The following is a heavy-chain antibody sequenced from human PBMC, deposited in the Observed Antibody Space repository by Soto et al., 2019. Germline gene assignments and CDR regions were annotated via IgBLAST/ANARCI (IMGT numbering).Heavy chain of an antibody. Sequence: PMCLPSSVAYGSIGGLSYPRSSIQQTQAKGLEWIGTFYYTENPYYNPSLKSRVTISVDTSKNQFSLKLGSVTAADTAVYYCARDWPPPTYYDILTGYFHRLNAVFDIWGQGTMVTVSS. V-gene: IGHV4-39*02. CDR1: YGSIGGLSYP. CDR3: ARDWPPPTYYDILTGYFHRLNAVFDI. D-gene: IGHD3-9*01. J-gene: IGHJ3*02. CDR2: FYYTENP.